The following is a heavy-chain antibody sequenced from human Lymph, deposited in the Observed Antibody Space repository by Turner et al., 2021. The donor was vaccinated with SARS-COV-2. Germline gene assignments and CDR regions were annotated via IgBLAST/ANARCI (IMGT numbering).Heavy chain of an antibody. CDR2: INPDSGDT. Sequence: QVQLVQSGAEVKKAGASVKVYCKASVYTFISYDVNWVLQATGQGLEWMGWINPDSGDTGYAQKFSGRVTMTRDTSISTAYMELSSLRSEDTAVYYCARGHGHCTSTSCYWDYYFGMDVWGQGTTVTVSS. J-gene: IGHJ6*02. CDR3: ARGHGHCTSTSCYWDYYFGMDV. D-gene: IGHD2-2*01. V-gene: IGHV1-8*01. CDR1: VYTFISYD.